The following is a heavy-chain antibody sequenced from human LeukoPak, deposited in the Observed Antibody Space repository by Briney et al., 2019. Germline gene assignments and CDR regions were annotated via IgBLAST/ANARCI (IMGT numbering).Heavy chain of an antibody. J-gene: IGHJ4*02. V-gene: IGHV4-39*01. Sequence: PSETLSLTCTVSGGSISSSSYYWGWIRQPPGKGLEWIGSIYYSGSTYYNPSLKSRVTISVDTSKNQFSLKLSSVTAADTAVYYCVRSQEVAVADFDYWGQGTLVTVSS. CDR3: VRSQEVAVADFDY. D-gene: IGHD6-19*01. CDR2: IYYSGST. CDR1: GGSISSSSYY.